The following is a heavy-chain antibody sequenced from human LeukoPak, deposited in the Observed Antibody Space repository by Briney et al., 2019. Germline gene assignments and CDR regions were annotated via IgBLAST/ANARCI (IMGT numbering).Heavy chain of an antibody. CDR1: GFTFSSHA. Sequence: GGSLRLSCAASGFTFSSHAMSWVRQAPGKGLQWVSAISGSGGSTYYADSVKGRFTISRDNAKNSLYLQMNSLRAEDTAVYYCARDSTMVRGVNHFDYWGQGTLVTVSS. CDR2: ISGSGGST. CDR3: ARDSTMVRGVNHFDY. V-gene: IGHV3-23*01. J-gene: IGHJ4*02. D-gene: IGHD3-10*01.